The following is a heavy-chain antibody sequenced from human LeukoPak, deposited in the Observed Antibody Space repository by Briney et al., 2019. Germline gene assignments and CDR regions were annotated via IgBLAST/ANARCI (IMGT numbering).Heavy chain of an antibody. Sequence: ASVKVSCKASGYTFTSYGISWVRQAPGQGLEWMGWISAYNGNTNYAQKLQGRVTMTTDTSTSTAYMELRSLRSDDTAVYYCARDLVVVAATQAISWYFDLWGRGTLVTVSS. CDR3: ARDLVVVAATQAISWYFDL. CDR2: ISAYNGNT. CDR1: GYTFTSYG. D-gene: IGHD2-15*01. V-gene: IGHV1-18*01. J-gene: IGHJ2*01.